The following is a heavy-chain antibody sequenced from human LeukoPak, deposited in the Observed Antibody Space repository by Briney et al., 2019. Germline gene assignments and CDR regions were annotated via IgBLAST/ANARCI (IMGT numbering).Heavy chain of an antibody. CDR3: AKGVTAVVAADYFDY. J-gene: IGHJ4*02. CDR2: IYSSDYI. D-gene: IGHD2-15*01. Sequence: PGGSLRLSCAASGFLVNANHMNWVRQAPGKGLEWVSIIYSSDYIYYADSVKGRFTISRDNSKNTLYLQMNSLRVEDSAVYYCAKGVTAVVAADYFDYWGQGTLVTVSS. V-gene: IGHV3-66*01. CDR1: GFLVNANH.